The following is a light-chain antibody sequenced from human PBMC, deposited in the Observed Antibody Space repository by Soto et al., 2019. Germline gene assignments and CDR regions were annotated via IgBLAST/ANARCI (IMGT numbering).Light chain of an antibody. CDR1: TSDVGRYNY. V-gene: IGLV2-14*01. CDR2: DVS. Sequence: QSALTQPASVSGSPGQSITISCTGTTSDVGRYNYVSWHQQHPGKAPKLLIFDVSNRPSGVSDRFSGSKSGNTASLTISGXXXXXXXXXYCNSYTTGTTWVFGGGTKLTVL. J-gene: IGLJ3*02. CDR3: NSYTTGTTWV.